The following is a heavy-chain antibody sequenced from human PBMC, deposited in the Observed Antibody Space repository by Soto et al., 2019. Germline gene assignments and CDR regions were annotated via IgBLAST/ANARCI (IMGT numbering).Heavy chain of an antibody. CDR2: ISGSGNTM. J-gene: IGHJ4*02. CDR3: AKASSGNYPEIKYYFDY. Sequence: GGSLRLSCSASGFTFSSYSMNWVRQAPGKELEWLSYISGSGNTMYYADSVKGRFTIARDNAQNTLYLQMNNLRAEDTAVYYCAKASSGNYPEIKYYFDYWRQGTLVTVSS. CDR1: GFTFSSYS. V-gene: IGHV3-48*01. D-gene: IGHD3-10*01.